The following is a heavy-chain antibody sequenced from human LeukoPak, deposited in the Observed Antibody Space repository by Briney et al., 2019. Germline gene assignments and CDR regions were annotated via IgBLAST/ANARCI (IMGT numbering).Heavy chain of an antibody. CDR1: GFTVSSGY. Sequence: GGSLRLSCEASGFTVSSGYMSWVRQAPGKGLEWVSVIYSGGNSYYADSVKGRFTLSRDNSKNTLYLQMNSLRAEDTAVYYCASKYCSGSSCSTATYYYYYYLDVWGKGTTVTVSS. J-gene: IGHJ6*03. CDR3: ASKYCSGSSCSTATYYYYYYLDV. D-gene: IGHD2-2*02. V-gene: IGHV3-66*02. CDR2: IYSGGNS.